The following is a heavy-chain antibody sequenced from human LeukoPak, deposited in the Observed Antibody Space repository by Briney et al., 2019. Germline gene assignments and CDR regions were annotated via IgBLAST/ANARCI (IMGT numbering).Heavy chain of an antibody. CDR3: ARDADYGGNSEDY. V-gene: IGHV3-30-3*01. CDR2: ISYDGSNK. J-gene: IGHJ4*02. Sequence: GGSLRLSCAASGFTFSSYAMHWVRQAPGKGLEWVAGISYDGSNKYYADSVKGRFTISRDNSMNTLYLQMNSLRAEDTAVYYCARDADYGGNSEDYWGQGTLVTVSS. CDR1: GFTFSSYA. D-gene: IGHD4-23*01.